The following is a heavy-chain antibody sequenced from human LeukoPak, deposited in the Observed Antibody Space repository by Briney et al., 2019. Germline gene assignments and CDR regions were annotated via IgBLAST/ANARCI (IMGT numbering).Heavy chain of an antibody. CDR2: INPNTGNP. D-gene: IGHD6-13*01. J-gene: IGHJ5*02. CDR3: ARGAFAAAGTEFDP. V-gene: IGHV7-4-1*02. CDR1: GYIFTINA. Sequence: ASVKVSCKASGYIFTINAINWVRQAPGQGLEWMGCINPNTGNPTYAQGLTGRFVFSLDTSVSTAYLQISSLKAEDTAMYYCARGAFAAAGTEFDPWGQGTLVTVSS.